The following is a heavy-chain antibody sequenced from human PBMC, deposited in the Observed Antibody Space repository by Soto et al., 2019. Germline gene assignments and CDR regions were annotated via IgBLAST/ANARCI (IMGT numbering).Heavy chain of an antibody. CDR2: INAGNGDT. CDR1: GYIFTDYT. D-gene: IGHD3-10*01. J-gene: IGHJ5*02. CDR3: AREGLVRGVLRGIRFDP. V-gene: IGHV1-3*01. Sequence: ASVKVSCKASGYIFTDYTIHWVRLAPGQRLELMGWINAGNGDTKYSHQFQGRVSFSRDTSASTVYMELSSLRSEDTAVYYCAREGLVRGVLRGIRFDPWGQGPLVTVYS.